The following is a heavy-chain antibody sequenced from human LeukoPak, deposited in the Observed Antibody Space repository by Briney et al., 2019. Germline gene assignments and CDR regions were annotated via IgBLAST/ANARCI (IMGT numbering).Heavy chain of an antibody. D-gene: IGHD4-17*01. CDR2: IYSGGST. CDR1: GFTVSSNY. Sequence: GGSLRLSCAASGFTVSSNYMSWVRQAPGKGLEWVSVIYSGGSTYYADSVKGRFTISRDNSKNTLYLQMNSLRAEDTAVYYCASTDGDYDRWFDPWGQGTLVTVSS. CDR3: ASTDGDYDRWFDP. V-gene: IGHV3-66*01. J-gene: IGHJ5*02.